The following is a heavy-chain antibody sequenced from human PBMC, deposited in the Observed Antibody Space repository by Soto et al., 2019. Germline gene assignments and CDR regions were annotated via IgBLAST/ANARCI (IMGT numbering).Heavy chain of an antibody. V-gene: IGHV1-69*13. CDR3: ARAAGGYYGSGSYYCLDY. D-gene: IGHD3-10*01. CDR1: GGTFSSYA. CDR2: IIPIFGTA. Sequence: SVKVSCKASGGTFSSYAISWVRQAPGQGLEWMGGIIPIFGTADYAQKFQGRVTITADESTSTAYMELSSLRSEDTAVYYCARAAGGYYGSGSYYCLDYWGQGTLVTVSS. J-gene: IGHJ4*02.